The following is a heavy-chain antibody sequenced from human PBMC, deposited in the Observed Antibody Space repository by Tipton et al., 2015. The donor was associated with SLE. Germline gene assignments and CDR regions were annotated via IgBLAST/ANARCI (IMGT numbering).Heavy chain of an antibody. CDR2: IYSSGST. Sequence: TLSLTCTVSGGSISSYYWSWIRQPPGKGLEWIGYIYSSGSTNYNPSLKSRVTISVDTSKNQFSLKLTSVTAADTAVYYCARHFPRHYDSRTYSEAFDIWGQGTMVTVSS. CDR1: GGSISSYY. V-gene: IGHV4-4*08. CDR3: ARHFPRHYDSRTYSEAFDI. J-gene: IGHJ3*02. D-gene: IGHD3-22*01.